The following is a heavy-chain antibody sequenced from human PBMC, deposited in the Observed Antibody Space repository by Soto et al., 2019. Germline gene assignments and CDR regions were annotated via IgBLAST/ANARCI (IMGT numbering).Heavy chain of an antibody. CDR1: CCYFFSCY. Sequence: SSCAGCCYFFSCYRNSGRQDTGEGLEWMGIINPPGGCTSYAQKFQGRVTMTRDTSTSTVYLELISLRSEDMALYYCARETGYIWDPCFDYWGQGTQVTVSS. J-gene: IGHJ4*02. V-gene: IGHV1-46*01. CDR2: INPPGGCT. CDR3: ARETGYIWDPCFDY. D-gene: IGHD3-9*01.